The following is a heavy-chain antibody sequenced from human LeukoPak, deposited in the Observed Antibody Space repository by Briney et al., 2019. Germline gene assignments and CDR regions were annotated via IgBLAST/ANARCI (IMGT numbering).Heavy chain of an antibody. V-gene: IGHV3-48*03. J-gene: IGHJ5*02. CDR1: GFTFSSYE. CDR2: FSSSGNTI. CDR3: AKEPRRVRTAHPDYDILTGYLLSSWFDP. Sequence: PGGSLRLSCAASGFTFSSYEMNWVRQAPGKGLEWVSYFSSSGNTIYYADSVKGRFTISRDNAKNSLYLQMNSLRAEDTAVYYCAKEPRRVRTAHPDYDILTGYLLSSWFDPWGQGTLVTVSS. D-gene: IGHD3-9*01.